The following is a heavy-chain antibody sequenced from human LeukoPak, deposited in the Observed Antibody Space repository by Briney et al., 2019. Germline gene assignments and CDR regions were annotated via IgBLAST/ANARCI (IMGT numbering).Heavy chain of an antibody. J-gene: IGHJ4*02. CDR1: GFIFSTYT. CDR2: ISGSSRYI. CDR3: AGHRDGYNPFHY. D-gene: IGHD5-24*01. Sequence: GGSLRLSCAASGFIFSTYTLNRVRQAPGKGLEWISCISGSSRYIDYADSVKGRFTISRDNAKNSLYLQMDSLTAEDTAVYYCAGHRDGYNPFHYGGQGTLVTVSS. V-gene: IGHV3-21*01.